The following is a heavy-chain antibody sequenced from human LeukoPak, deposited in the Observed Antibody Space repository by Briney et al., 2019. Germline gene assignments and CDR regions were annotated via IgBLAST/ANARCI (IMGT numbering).Heavy chain of an antibody. CDR3: ARDLGHRSGLYYMDV. Sequence: SETLSLTCTVSGGSISSYYWSWIRQPAGKGLEWIGRIYTSGSTNHNPSLKSRVTMSVDTSKNQFSLKLSSVTAADTAVYYCARDLGHRSGLYYMDVWGKGTTVTISS. D-gene: IGHD3-10*01. J-gene: IGHJ6*03. CDR1: GGSISSYY. V-gene: IGHV4-4*07. CDR2: IYTSGST.